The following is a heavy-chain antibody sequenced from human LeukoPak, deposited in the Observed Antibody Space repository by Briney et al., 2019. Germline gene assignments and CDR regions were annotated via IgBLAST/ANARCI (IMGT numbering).Heavy chain of an antibody. Sequence: PSETLSLTCTVSGGSISSYYWSWIRQPPEKGLELIGYIYYRGSTNYNPSLKSRVTISVATSKNQFSLKLSSVTAADTAVYYCARVTIWFGELSGGWFDPWGQGTLVTVSS. D-gene: IGHD3-10*01. CDR3: ARVTIWFGELSGGWFDP. CDR2: IYYRGST. V-gene: IGHV4-59*01. CDR1: GGSISSYY. J-gene: IGHJ5*02.